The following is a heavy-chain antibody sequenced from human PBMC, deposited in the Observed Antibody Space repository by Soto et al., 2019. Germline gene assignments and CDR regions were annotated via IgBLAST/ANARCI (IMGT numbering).Heavy chain of an antibody. V-gene: IGHV1-69*13. J-gene: IGHJ4*02. CDR2: IIPVFGRG. CDR3: ARDRPGYSGSPDD. D-gene: IGHD1-26*01. Sequence: GASVKVSCKASGGTFSSQTITWVRQAPGQGLEWMGAIIPVFGRGDSAQKFQGRVTITADESTRTAYMELSSLTSEDTVVYYCARDRPGYSGSPDDWGQGTLVTVSS. CDR1: GGTFSSQT.